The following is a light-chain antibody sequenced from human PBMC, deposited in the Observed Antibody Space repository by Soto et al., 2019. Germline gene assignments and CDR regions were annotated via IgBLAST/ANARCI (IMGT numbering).Light chain of an antibody. V-gene: IGLV2-14*01. J-gene: IGLJ2*01. CDR2: DVT. Sequence: ALAQPASVSGSPGQSITISCTGTSSDVGAYNYVSWYHQHHPGKAPELIIYDVTDRPSGVSTRFSGSKSGNTASLTISGLQAEDEGDYYCSSYTTIKTVIFGGGTQLTVL. CDR1: SSDVGAYNY. CDR3: SSYTTIKTVI.